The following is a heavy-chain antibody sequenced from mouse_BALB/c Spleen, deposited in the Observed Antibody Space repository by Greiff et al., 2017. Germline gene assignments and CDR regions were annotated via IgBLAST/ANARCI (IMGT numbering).Heavy chain of an antibody. D-gene: IGHD2-1*01. CDR1: GYTFTSYW. CDR2: IAPGSGST. J-gene: IGHJ2*01. V-gene: IGHV1S41*01. CDR3: ARGLAGGNHGYYFDY. Sequence: DLVKPGASVKLSCKASGYTFTSYWINWIKQRPGQGLVWIGRIAPGSGSTYYNEMFKGKATLTVDTSSSTAYIQLSSLSSEDSAVYFCARGLAGGNHGYYFDYWGQGTTLTVSS.